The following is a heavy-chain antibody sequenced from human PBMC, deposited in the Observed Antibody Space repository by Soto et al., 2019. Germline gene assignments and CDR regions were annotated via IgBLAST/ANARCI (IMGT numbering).Heavy chain of an antibody. Sequence: SGPTLGNPTQTLTLTCTFSGFSLSTGGVGVGWIRQPPGKAPEWLALIYWNDDKRYSPSLNSRLTITKDTSKNQVVLTMSNMDPVDTATYYCGGYHVLTGYHGYGMDVWGQGTTVTVSS. CDR1: GFSLSTGGVG. J-gene: IGHJ6*02. CDR3: GGYHVLTGYHGYGMDV. CDR2: IYWNDDK. D-gene: IGHD3-9*01. V-gene: IGHV2-5*01.